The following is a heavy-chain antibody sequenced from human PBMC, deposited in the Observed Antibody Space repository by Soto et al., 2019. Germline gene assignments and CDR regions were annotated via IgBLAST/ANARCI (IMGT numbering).Heavy chain of an antibody. D-gene: IGHD7-27*01. CDR2: IYKSATT. CDR3: ARGRYCLTGRCFPNWFDS. V-gene: IGHV4-30-4*01. J-gene: IGHJ5*01. Sequence: SETLSLTCSVSGDSISNLDYFWAWIRQPPGQALEYIGYIYKSATTYYNPSFESRVAISVDASKSQFSLNVTSVAAADTAVYFCARGRYCLTGRCFPNWFDSWGQGALVTVSS. CDR1: GDSISNLDYF.